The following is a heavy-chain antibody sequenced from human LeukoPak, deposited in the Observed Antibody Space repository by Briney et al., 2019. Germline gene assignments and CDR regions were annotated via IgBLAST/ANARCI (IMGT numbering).Heavy chain of an antibody. J-gene: IGHJ4*02. CDR1: GYRFTNYW. V-gene: IGHV5-51*01. CDR2: IYPGDSDI. D-gene: IGHD6-19*01. Sequence: KPGESLKISCKGSGYRFTNYWIGWVRQMPGKVLEWMGIIYPGDSDIRYSPSFQGQVTISADKSISTAYLQWSSLKASDTAMYYCARQNSGWEKGTIDYWGQGTLVTVSS. CDR3: ARQNSGWEKGTIDY.